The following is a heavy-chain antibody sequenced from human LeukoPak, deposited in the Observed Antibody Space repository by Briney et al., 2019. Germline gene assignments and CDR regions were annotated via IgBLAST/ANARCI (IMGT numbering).Heavy chain of an antibody. V-gene: IGHV3-48*04. J-gene: IGHJ4*02. Sequence: GGSLRLSCAASGFTFTNYYMSWVRQAPGQGLEWVSYISTNNGTIYYAESVKGRVTISRDNAKSTLYLQMNSLRADDTAVYYCARAGIRGYSVYESERDGYWGQGTLGTVSS. D-gene: IGHD5/OR15-5a*01. CDR2: ISTNNGTI. CDR3: ARAGIRGYSVYESERDGY. CDR1: GFTFTNYY.